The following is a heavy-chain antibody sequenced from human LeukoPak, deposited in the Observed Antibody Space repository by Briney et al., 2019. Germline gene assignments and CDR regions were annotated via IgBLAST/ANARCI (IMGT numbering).Heavy chain of an antibody. D-gene: IGHD6-13*01. J-gene: IGHJ6*03. V-gene: IGHV1-2*02. CDR3: ARQGVTAAENNYFYYYMDF. Sequence: GASVKVSCKASGYSFTGYYMHWVRQAPGQGLEWMGWINPNSGGTKYAQKFKGRVTMTRDTSISTAYMELRSLRSDDTAVYYCARQGVTAAENNYFYYYMDFWGKGTTVTVSS. CDR1: GYSFTGYY. CDR2: INPNSGGT.